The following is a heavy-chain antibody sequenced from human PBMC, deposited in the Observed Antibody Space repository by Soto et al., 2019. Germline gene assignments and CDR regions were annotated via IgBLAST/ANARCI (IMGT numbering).Heavy chain of an antibody. Sequence: GESLKISCKGSGYIFTSYWIGCVRQMPGKGLEWMGIIYPVDSDTRYSPSFQGQVTISADKSISTAYLQWSSLKASDTAMYYCARRIDGLRDRFGDPPGYWGQGTLVTVSS. V-gene: IGHV5-51*01. CDR2: IYPVDSDT. J-gene: IGHJ4*02. CDR3: ARRIDGLRDRFGDPPGY. D-gene: IGHD3-10*01. CDR1: GYIFTSYW.